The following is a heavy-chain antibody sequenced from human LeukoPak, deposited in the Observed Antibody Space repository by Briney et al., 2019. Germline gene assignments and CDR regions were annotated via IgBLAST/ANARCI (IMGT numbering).Heavy chain of an antibody. CDR2: ISSTGAYI. Sequence: GGSLRLSCATSGFIFSSDSMIWVRQAPGKGLERVSSISSTGAYIYYADSLKGRFTISRDNSKNTLYLQMNSLRAEDTAVYYCVGGSGYYSPFDYWGQGTLVTVSS. V-gene: IGHV3-21*04. CDR3: VGGSGYYSPFDY. CDR1: GFIFSSDS. J-gene: IGHJ4*02. D-gene: IGHD3-22*01.